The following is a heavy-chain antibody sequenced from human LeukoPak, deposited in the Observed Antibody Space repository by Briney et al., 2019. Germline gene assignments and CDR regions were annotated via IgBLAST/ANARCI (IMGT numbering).Heavy chain of an antibody. D-gene: IGHD3-10*01. CDR3: AKLTSASGAYGVDV. CDR1: GFTFSSYA. V-gene: IGHV3-23*01. CDR2: ISGSAGSK. Sequence: GGSLRLSCAASGFTFSSYAMSWVRQAPGKGLEWVSTISGSAGSKHYADSVEGRFTISRDNSKNTVYLQMNSLRAEDTAIYYCAKLTSASGAYGVDVWGQGTTVTVSS. J-gene: IGHJ6*02.